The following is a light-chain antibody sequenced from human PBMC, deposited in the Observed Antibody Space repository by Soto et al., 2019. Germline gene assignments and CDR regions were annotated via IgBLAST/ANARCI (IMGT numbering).Light chain of an antibody. CDR3: AAWGASLNGWV. Sequence: QSALAQPPSASGTPGRRVTISCSGSSSNIGSNTVNWYQQLPGTAPKLLIYSNDQRPSGVPDRFSGSKSGTSASLAISGLQSEDEADYYCAAWGASLNGWVFGGGTKVTVL. CDR1: SSNIGSNT. CDR2: SND. V-gene: IGLV1-44*01. J-gene: IGLJ3*02.